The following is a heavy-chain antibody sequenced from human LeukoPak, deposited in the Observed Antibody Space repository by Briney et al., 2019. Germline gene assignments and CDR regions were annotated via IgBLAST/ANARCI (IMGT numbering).Heavy chain of an antibody. D-gene: IGHD2-2*01. V-gene: IGHV4-31*03. CDR2: IYYSGST. CDR1: GGSISSGGYY. J-gene: IGHJ5*02. Sequence: PSETLSLTCTVSGGSISSGGYYWSWIRQHPGKGLEWIGYIYYSGSTYYSPSLKSRVTISVDTSKNQFSLKLSSVTAADTAVYYCARGSLGYCSSTSCYGFDPWGQGTLVTVSS. CDR3: ARGSLGYCSSTSCYGFDP.